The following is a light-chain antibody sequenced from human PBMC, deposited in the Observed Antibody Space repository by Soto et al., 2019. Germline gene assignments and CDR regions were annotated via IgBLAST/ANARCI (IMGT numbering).Light chain of an antibody. Sequence: QSVLAQSPSVSAAPGQRVTISCSGSSSHIPYQFVSWYKQFPGMAPTLLIYDNSRRPSGVPDRFSATKSGPSATLDIAGLQPADEAVYYCASWDSDLDGVVFGPGTKLTVL. V-gene: IGLV1-51*01. CDR2: DNS. J-gene: IGLJ1*01. CDR1: SSHIPYQF. CDR3: ASWDSDLDGVV.